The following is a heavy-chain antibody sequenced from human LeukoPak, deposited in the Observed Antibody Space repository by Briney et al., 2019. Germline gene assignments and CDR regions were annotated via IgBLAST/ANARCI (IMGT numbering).Heavy chain of an antibody. CDR3: ARGEYGSGSYHIDY. J-gene: IGHJ4*02. Sequence: GGSLRLSCAASGFTFSSYSMNWVRQAPGKGLEWVSYISSSSSTIYYADSVKGRFTISRDNAKNSLYLQMNSLRAEDTAVYYCARGEYGSGSYHIDYWGQGTLVTVSS. CDR2: ISSSSSTI. D-gene: IGHD3-10*01. V-gene: IGHV3-48*01. CDR1: GFTFSSYS.